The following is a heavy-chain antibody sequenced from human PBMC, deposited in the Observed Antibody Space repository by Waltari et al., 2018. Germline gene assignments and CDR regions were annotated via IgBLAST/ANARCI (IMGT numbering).Heavy chain of an antibody. D-gene: IGHD6-19*01. CDR2: ISYDGSNK. Sequence: QVQLVESGGGVVQPGRSLRLSCAASGFTFSSYDMHWVRQAPGKGLEWVAVISYDGSNKYYADSVKGRFTISRDNSKNTLYLQMNSLRAEDTAVYYCARERLVGQTFDYWGQGTLVTVSS. J-gene: IGHJ4*02. V-gene: IGHV3-30*01. CDR3: ARERLVGQTFDY. CDR1: GFTFSSYD.